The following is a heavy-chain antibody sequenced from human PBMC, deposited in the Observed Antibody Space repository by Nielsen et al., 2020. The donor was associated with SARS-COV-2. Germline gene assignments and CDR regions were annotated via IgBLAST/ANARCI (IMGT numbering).Heavy chain of an antibody. CDR3: AQSSRGWVRYAV. CDR1: GFSLSTSGVG. J-gene: IGHJ6*02. Sequence: SGPTLVKPTQTLTLTCAFSGFSLSTSGVGVGWIRQPPGKALEWLAVIYWGDDKFYSPSLKSRLTITKGTSRNQVVLTMTNMDPVDTATYYCAQSSRGWVRYAVWGQGTTVTVSS. CDR2: IYWGDDK. D-gene: IGHD2-8*01. V-gene: IGHV2-5*02.